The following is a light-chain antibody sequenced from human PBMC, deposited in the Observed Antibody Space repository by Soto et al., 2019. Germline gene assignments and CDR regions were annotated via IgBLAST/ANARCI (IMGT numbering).Light chain of an antibody. CDR3: QQYNNWPRT. Sequence: EIVMTQSPDALSVSPGEGATLSCRASQTVSSNLAWYQQKPGQPPRLLIYGASTRATGIPARFSGSGSGTEFTLTISSLQSEDFAVYYCQQYNNWPRTFGQGTKVDIK. J-gene: IGKJ1*01. V-gene: IGKV3-15*01. CDR1: QTVSSN. CDR2: GAS.